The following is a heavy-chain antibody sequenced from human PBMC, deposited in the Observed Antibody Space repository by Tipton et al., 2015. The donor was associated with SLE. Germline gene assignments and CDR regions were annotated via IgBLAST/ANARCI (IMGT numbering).Heavy chain of an antibody. CDR1: GGSFSGYY. CDR2: INHSGST. D-gene: IGHD2-15*01. J-gene: IGHJ5*02. V-gene: IGHV4-34*01. CDR3: ARKAAYVDWFDP. Sequence: LRLSCAVYGGSFSGYYWSWIRQPPGKGLEWIGEINHSGSTNYNPSLKSRVTISVDTSKNQFSLKLSSVTAADTAVYYCARKAAYVDWFDPWGQGTLVTVSS.